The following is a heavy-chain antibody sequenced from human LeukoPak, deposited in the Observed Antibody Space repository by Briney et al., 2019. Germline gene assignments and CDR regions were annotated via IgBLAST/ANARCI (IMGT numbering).Heavy chain of an antibody. J-gene: IGHJ5*02. CDR3: AKDRDNWNLNWFDP. Sequence: GGSLRLSCAASGFTLSSNAMSWVRQAPGKGLEWVSIISGGGDSIFYADSVKGRFTISRDISKNTLYLQMNSLTAEDTAVYYCAKDRDNWNLNWFDPWGQGTLVTVSS. D-gene: IGHD1-20*01. CDR1: GFTLSSNA. CDR2: ISGGGDSI. V-gene: IGHV3-23*01.